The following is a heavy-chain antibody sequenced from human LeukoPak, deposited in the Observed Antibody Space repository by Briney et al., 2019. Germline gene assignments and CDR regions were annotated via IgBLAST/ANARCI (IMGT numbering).Heavy chain of an antibody. D-gene: IGHD1-1*01. V-gene: IGHV1-18*01. Sequence: ASVKVSCKTSGYTFSNYGISWVRQAPGQGLEWMGWITAYNGNRLYAQRFQGRITLTTDTSTSTSYMELRSLEYDDTAIYYCAKDNDKVVDHWGQGTLVTVPS. CDR1: GYTFSNYG. CDR2: ITAYNGNR. J-gene: IGHJ4*01. CDR3: AKDNDKVVDH.